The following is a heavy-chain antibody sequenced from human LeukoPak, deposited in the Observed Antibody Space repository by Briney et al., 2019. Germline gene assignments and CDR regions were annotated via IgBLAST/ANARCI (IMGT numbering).Heavy chain of an antibody. CDR1: GGSISSGSYY. J-gene: IGHJ5*02. Sequence: PSETLSLTCTVSGGSISSGSYYWSWIRQPAGKGLEWIGRIYTSGSTNYNPSLKSRVTISVDTSNNQFSLKLSSVTAADTAVYYCARDWTWFDPWGQGTLVTVSS. CDR2: IYTSGST. CDR3: ARDWTWFDP. V-gene: IGHV4-61*02. D-gene: IGHD3/OR15-3a*01.